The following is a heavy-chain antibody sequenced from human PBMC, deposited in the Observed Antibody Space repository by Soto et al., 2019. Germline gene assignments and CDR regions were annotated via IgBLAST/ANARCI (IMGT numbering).Heavy chain of an antibody. D-gene: IGHD2-15*01. V-gene: IGHV1-18*01. CDR3: ARSRDCSGGSCYFDY. CDR1: GYTFTSDG. CDR2: ISAYNGNT. J-gene: IGHJ4*02. Sequence: GSSVKVSCKSSGYTFTSDGSSWGRQAPGQGLEWMGWISAYNGNTNYAQKLQGRVTMTTDTSTSTAYMELRSLRSDDTAVYYCARSRDCSGGSCYFDYWGQGTLVTVSS.